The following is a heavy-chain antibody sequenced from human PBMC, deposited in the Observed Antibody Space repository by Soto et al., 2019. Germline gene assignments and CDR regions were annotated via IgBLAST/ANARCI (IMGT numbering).Heavy chain of an antibody. D-gene: IGHD2-2*01. CDR3: ARYYCSGTTCYEFDY. J-gene: IGHJ4*02. CDR1: GYRFTNYW. V-gene: IGHV5-51*01. Sequence: GESLKISCKGSGYRFTNYWIGWVRQMPGKGLEWMGIIYPGDSDTRYSPSFQGQVTISADKSINTAYLQWSSLKASDTAMYYCARYYCSGTTCYEFDYWCQGPQVTVSS. CDR2: IYPGDSDT.